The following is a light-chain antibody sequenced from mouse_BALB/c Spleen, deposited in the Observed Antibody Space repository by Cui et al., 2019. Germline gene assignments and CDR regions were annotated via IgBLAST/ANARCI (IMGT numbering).Light chain of an antibody. V-gene: IGKV4-68*01. CDR1: SSVSY. J-gene: IGKJ1*01. CDR3: QQWSSNPRT. Sequence: QIVLTQSPALMSASPGEKVTMTCSASSSVSYMYWYHQKPRSSPKPWIYLPSNLASGVPARFSGSGSGTSYSLTISSMEAEDAATYYCQQWSSNPRTFGGGTKLEIK. CDR2: LPS.